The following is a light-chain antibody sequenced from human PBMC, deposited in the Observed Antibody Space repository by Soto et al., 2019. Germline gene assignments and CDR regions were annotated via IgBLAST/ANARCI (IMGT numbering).Light chain of an antibody. Sequence: VLTQSPATLSLSPGERATLSCTTNEPFNSPYLAWYQQKPDPAPRLLIYGASNRAIGIPARFSGSGSGADFTLTISRLQPEDFAVYYCQQYGSPFTFGGGTKVEIK. CDR1: EPFNSPY. J-gene: IGKJ4*02. V-gene: IGKV3-20*01. CDR2: GAS. CDR3: QQYGSPFT.